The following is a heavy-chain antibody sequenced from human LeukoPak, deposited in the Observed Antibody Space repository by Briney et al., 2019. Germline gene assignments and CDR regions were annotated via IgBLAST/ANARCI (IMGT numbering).Heavy chain of an antibody. J-gene: IGHJ3*02. CDR3: ARVPWKFEPFDI. D-gene: IGHD1-1*01. V-gene: IGHV4-59*01. Sequence: SETLSLTCTVSGGSINNFFWNWVRQSPGKGLEWIGYVDHSGNTKYNPSLWGRVTMFVDTSNNHFSLRLTSLTAADTAVYYCARVPWKFEPFDIWGQGTKVTVSS. CDR2: VDHSGNT. CDR1: GGSINNFF.